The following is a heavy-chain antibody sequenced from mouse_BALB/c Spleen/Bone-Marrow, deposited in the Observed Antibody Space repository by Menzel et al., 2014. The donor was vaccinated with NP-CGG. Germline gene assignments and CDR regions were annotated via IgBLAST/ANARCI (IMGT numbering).Heavy chain of an antibody. CDR2: INPSNGRT. CDR1: GYTFXSYW. J-gene: IGHJ2*01. V-gene: IGHV1S81*02. Sequence: VQLQQSGAELVKPGASVKLSCKASGYTFXSYWMHWVKRRPGQGLEWIGEINPSNGRTNYNEKFKSKATLTVDKSSSTAYMQLSSLTSEDSAVYYCSRRTATVVATDYWGQGTTLTVSS. CDR3: SRRTATVVATDY. D-gene: IGHD1-1*01.